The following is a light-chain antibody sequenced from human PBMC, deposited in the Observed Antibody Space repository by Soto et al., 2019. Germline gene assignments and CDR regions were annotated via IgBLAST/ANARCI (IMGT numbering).Light chain of an antibody. CDR2: GNS. V-gene: IGLV1-40*01. CDR1: SSNIGAGYD. Sequence: QSVLTQPPSVSGAPGQRVTISCTGSSSNIGAGYDVHWYQQLPGTAPKLLISGNSNRPSGVPDRFSGSKSGTSASLAITGLQAEDEADYYCQSYDSSLTTVFGGGTQLTVL. CDR3: QSYDSSLTTV. J-gene: IGLJ7*01.